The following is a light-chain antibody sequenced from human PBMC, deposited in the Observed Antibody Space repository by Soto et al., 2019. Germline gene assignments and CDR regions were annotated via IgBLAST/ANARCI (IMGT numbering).Light chain of an antibody. CDR2: EVT. CDR3: SSYAGSNTFV. Sequence: QSALTQPPSASGSPGQSVTISCTGTTSDVGGYKYVSWHQQHPGKAPKLIIYEVTKRPSGVPDRFSGSKSGNTASLTVSGLQAEDEAAYYCSSYAGSNTFVFGSGTKLTVL. CDR1: TSDVGGYKY. J-gene: IGLJ1*01. V-gene: IGLV2-8*01.